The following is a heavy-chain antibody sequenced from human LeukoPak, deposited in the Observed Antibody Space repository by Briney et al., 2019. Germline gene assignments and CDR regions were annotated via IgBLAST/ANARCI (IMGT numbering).Heavy chain of an antibody. V-gene: IGHV1-69*13. CDR1: GGIFSSYA. D-gene: IGHD6-19*01. CDR3: ARALGIAVAGALNWFDP. CDR2: IIPIFGTA. Sequence: GASVKVSCKASGGIFSSYAISWVRQAPGQGLEWMGGIIPIFGTANYAQKFQGRVTITADESTSTAYMELSSLRSEDTAVYYCARALGIAVAGALNWFDPWGQGTLVTVSS. J-gene: IGHJ5*02.